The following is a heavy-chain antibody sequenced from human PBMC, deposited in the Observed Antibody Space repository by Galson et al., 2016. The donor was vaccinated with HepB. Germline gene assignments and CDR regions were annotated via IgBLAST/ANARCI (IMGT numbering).Heavy chain of an antibody. V-gene: IGHV3-21*01. Sequence: SLRLSCAASGFTFSTYSMNWVRQAPGKGLEWVSSISSSSNYIHYADSVKGRFTISRDNAKNSLFLQMDSLRAEDTAVYYCARLGSYHDYVWGTDYWGQGTLVTVSS. J-gene: IGHJ4*02. CDR2: ISSSSNYI. CDR1: GFTFSTYS. D-gene: IGHD3-16*01. CDR3: ARLGSYHDYVWGTDY.